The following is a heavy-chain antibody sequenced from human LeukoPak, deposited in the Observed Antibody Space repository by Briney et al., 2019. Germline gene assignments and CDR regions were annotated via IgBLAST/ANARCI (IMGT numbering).Heavy chain of an antibody. CDR2: IYTSGST. CDR3: ARDTSGSYYYYYYYYMDV. V-gene: IGHV4-4*07. D-gene: IGHD3-10*01. Sequence: SETLSLTCTVSGGSISSYYWSWIRQPAGKGLEWIGRIYTSGSTNYNPSLKSRVTMSVDTSKNQFSLKLSSVTAADTAVYYCARDTSGSYYYYYYYYMDVWGKGTTVTISS. CDR1: GGSISSYY. J-gene: IGHJ6*03.